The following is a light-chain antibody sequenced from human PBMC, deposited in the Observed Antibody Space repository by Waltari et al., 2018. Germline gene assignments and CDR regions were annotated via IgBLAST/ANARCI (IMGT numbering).Light chain of an antibody. CDR1: QSVSSY. CDR2: DAS. CDR3: LPHRSWLWT. V-gene: IGKV3-11*01. J-gene: IGKJ1*01. Sequence: EIVLTQSPATLSLSPGERATLSCRSSQSVSSYLAWYKQKVCQGPRLLIYDASNRATGIPARFSVSGSEADCTFNISSLEPEDFAVYDCLPHRSWLWTFGHGTKVEIK.